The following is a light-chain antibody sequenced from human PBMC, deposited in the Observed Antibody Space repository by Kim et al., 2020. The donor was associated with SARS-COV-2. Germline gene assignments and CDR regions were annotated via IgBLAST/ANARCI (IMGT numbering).Light chain of an antibody. Sequence: ALGQTVSITCQGDSLRSYYASWYQQKQGQAPVLVIYGKNNRPSGIPDRFSGSSSGNTASLTITGAQAEDEADYYCNSRDSSGNHWVFGGGTQLTVL. CDR3: NSRDSSGNHWV. V-gene: IGLV3-19*01. J-gene: IGLJ3*02. CDR2: GKN. CDR1: SLRSYY.